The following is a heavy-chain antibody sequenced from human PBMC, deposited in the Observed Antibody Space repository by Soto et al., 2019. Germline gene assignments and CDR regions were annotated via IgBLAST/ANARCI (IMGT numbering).Heavy chain of an antibody. CDR1: GYTFTSYG. D-gene: IGHD3-9*01. J-gene: IGHJ6*02. V-gene: IGHV1-18*01. CDR2: ISAYNGNT. CDR3: GRYLLYGFNVYFDWPRYGMDV. Sequence: ASVKVSCKASGYTFTSYGISWVRQAPGQGLEWMGWISAYNGNTNYAQKLQGRVTMTTDTSTSTAYMELRSLRSDDTAVYYCGRYLLYGFNVYFDWPRYGMDVWGQGTTVTVSS.